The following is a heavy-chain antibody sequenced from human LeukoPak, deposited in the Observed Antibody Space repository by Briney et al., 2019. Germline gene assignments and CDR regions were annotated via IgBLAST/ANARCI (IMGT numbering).Heavy chain of an antibody. J-gene: IGHJ6*03. D-gene: IGHD6-13*01. V-gene: IGHV5-51*01. CDR1: GYSFTNYW. CDR3: ARQTTSSWYLNRAYMDV. Sequence: GESLKISCKGSGYSFTNYWIGWVRQMPGKGLEWMGIIYPGDSDTRYSPSFQGQVTISADKSINTAYLQWSSLKVSDTAMYFCARQTTSSWYLNRAYMDVWGKGTTVTVSS. CDR2: IYPGDSDT.